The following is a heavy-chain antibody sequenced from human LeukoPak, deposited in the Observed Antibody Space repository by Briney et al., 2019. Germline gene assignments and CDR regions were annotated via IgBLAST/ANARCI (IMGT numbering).Heavy chain of an antibody. CDR3: ARQQVAYYYYYGMDV. Sequence: GESLKISCKGSGYSFTTYWIAWVRQMPGKGLEWMGIIYPGDSDTRYSPSFQGQVTISADKSISTAFLQWSSLKASDTAMYYCARQQVAYYYYYGMDVWGKGTTVTVSS. CDR1: GYSFTTYW. D-gene: IGHD2-15*01. CDR2: IYPGDSDT. V-gene: IGHV5-51*01. J-gene: IGHJ6*04.